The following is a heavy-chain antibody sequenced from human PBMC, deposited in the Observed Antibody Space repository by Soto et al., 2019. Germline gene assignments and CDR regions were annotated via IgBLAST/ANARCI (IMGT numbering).Heavy chain of an antibody. V-gene: IGHV1-18*04. CDR1: GYTFTSHN. CDR3: ARDKQARLFYYDYALDV. D-gene: IGHD1-1*01. J-gene: IGHJ6*02. Sequence: ASVKVSCKASGYTFTSHNISWVRQAPGQGLEWMGWISPYSGNTDYAQNLQGRVTMTTDTLTSTAYMQLRSLRSDDADEYYCARDKQARLFYYDYALDVWGQGTTVTAS. CDR2: ISPYSGNT.